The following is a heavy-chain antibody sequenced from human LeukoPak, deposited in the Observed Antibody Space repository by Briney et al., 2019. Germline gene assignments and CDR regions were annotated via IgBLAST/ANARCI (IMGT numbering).Heavy chain of an antibody. V-gene: IGHV1-2*02. J-gene: IGHJ4*02. Sequence: ASVKVSCRASGYTFTGYYMHWVRQAPGKGLEWMGWINPNSGGTNYAQKFQGRVTMTRDTSISTAYMELSRLRSDDTAVYYCARVRAEGIDYWGQGTLVTVSS. CDR3: ARVRAEGIDY. CDR2: INPNSGGT. D-gene: IGHD6-25*01. CDR1: GYTFTGYY.